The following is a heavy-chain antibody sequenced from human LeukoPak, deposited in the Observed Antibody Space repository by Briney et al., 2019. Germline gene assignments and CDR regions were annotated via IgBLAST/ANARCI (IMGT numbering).Heavy chain of an antibody. D-gene: IGHD6-13*01. CDR1: GFILCDYW. V-gene: IGHV3-7*03. CDR3: ARGPYSRDNFDY. CDR2: IKQDGSEE. Sequence: GGSLRLCSAASGFILCDYWMSWVRQAPGKGLEWVADIKQDGSEEYYVDSVKGRFTISRDNAKNSLFLQMNSLRAEDTAVYYCARGPYSRDNFDYWGQGTLVTVSS. J-gene: IGHJ4*02.